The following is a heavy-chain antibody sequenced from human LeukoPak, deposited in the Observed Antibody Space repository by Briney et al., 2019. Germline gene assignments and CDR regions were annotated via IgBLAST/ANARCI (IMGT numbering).Heavy chain of an antibody. Sequence: SETLSLTCTVSGASISNYYWIWIRQPPGKGLEWLGYIFYSGSNKYNPSLKSRVTISLDTSKNQFSLQLRSVTAADTAVYYCARFTTVVPAFWYFDLWGRGTLVTVSS. CDR2: IFYSGSN. CDR3: ARFTTVVPAFWYFDL. D-gene: IGHD4-23*01. V-gene: IGHV4-59*08. CDR1: GASISNYY. J-gene: IGHJ2*01.